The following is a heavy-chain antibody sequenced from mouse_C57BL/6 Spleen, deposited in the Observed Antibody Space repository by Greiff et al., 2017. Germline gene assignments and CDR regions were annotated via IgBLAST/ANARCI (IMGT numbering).Heavy chain of an antibody. V-gene: IGHV1-64*01. Sequence: QVQLQQPGAELVKPGASVKLSCKASGYTFTSYWMHWVKQRPGQGLEWIGMIHPNSGSTNYNEKFKSKATLTVDKSSSTAYMQLSSLTSGEAAVDYCTRGESTSGHFDYWGQGTTLTVSS. CDR3: TRGESTSGHFDY. D-gene: IGHD1-1*01. CDR1: GYTFTSYW. J-gene: IGHJ2*01. CDR2: IHPNSGST.